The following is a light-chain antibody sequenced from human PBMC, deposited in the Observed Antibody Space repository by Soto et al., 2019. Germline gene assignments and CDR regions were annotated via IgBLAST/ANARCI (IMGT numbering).Light chain of an antibody. CDR1: QDIRKD. CDR3: LQDYNYPFT. V-gene: IGKV1-6*01. CDR2: GAS. J-gene: IGKJ2*01. Sequence: AIQMTQSPSSLSASVGDRVTITCRASQDIRKDLAWYQQKSGKAPQILIYGASTLQTGVASRFSGSGSTTEFTLTISSLQPEDSAAYYCLQDYNYPFTFGQGTKLDVK.